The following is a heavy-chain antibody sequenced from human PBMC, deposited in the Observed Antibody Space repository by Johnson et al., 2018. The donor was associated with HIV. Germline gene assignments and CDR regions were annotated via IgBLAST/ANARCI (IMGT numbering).Heavy chain of an antibody. V-gene: IGHV3-9*03. CDR2: ISCNSGSI. CDR3: ARDGQWVITTWYSAFDI. J-gene: IGHJ3*02. CDR1: GFTFDDYA. D-gene: IGHD6-13*01. Sequence: VESGGGLVQPGRSLRLSCAASGFTFDDYAMHWVRQAPGKGLEWVSGISCNSGSIGYADSVKGRFTISRDNAKNSLYLQMNSLRAEDMAVYYCARDGQWVITTWYSAFDIWGQGTMVTVSS.